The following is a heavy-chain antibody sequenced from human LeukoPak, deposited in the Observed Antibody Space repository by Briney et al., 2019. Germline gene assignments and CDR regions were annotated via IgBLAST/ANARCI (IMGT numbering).Heavy chain of an antibody. J-gene: IGHJ5*02. CDR2: INDSGST. CDR1: GGSFSGYY. CDR3: ARGSPSEWFHLNWFDP. D-gene: IGHD3-3*01. V-gene: IGHV4-34*01. Sequence: KPSETLSLTCAVYGGSFSGYYWSWIRQPPGKGLEWIGEINDSGSTNYNPSLKSRVTISVDTSKNQFSLKLSSVTAADTAVYYCARGSPSEWFHLNWFDPWGQGTLVTVSS.